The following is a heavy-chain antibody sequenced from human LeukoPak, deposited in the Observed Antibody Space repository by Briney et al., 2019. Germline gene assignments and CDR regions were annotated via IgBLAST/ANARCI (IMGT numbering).Heavy chain of an antibody. CDR2: IYYSGST. CDR1: GGSVSSGSYY. Sequence: PETLSLTCTVSGGSVSSGSYYWSWIRQPPGKGLEWIGYIYYSGSTNYNPSLKSRVTISVDTSKNQFSLKLSSVTAADTAVYYCARDPGSSGWYMGAFDIWGQGTMVTVSS. J-gene: IGHJ3*02. CDR3: ARDPGSSGWYMGAFDI. V-gene: IGHV4-61*01. D-gene: IGHD6-19*01.